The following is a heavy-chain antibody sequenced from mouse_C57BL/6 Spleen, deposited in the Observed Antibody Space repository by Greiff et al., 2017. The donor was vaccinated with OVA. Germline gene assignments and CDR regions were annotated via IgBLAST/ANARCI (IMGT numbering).Heavy chain of an antibody. D-gene: IGHD1-1*01. J-gene: IGHJ2*01. Sequence: EVKLVESGGGLVKPGGSLKLSCAASGFTFSDYGMHWVRQAPEKGLEWVAYISSGSSTIYYADPVKGRFTISRDNAKNTLFLQMTSLRSEDTAMYYCARSYYYGSSPFDYWGQGTTLTVSS. CDR3: ARSYYYGSSPFDY. CDR1: GFTFSDYG. V-gene: IGHV5-17*01. CDR2: ISSGSSTI.